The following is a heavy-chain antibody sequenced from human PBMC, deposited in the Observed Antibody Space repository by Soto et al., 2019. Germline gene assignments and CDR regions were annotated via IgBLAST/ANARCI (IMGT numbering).Heavy chain of an antibody. V-gene: IGHV3-23*01. J-gene: IGHJ5*02. Sequence: EVQLLESGGDLVQPGGSLRLSCAASGFSITNYAMTWVRQAPGKGLEWVAGIRGSGGSTYYADSVKGRFIISKDNSKNSLYLQMTRLRAADTPIYYCANDRDYLNYIRWLDPWAQGTLVTVSS. CDR3: ANDRDYLNYIRWLDP. CDR2: IRGSGGST. CDR1: GFSITNYA. D-gene: IGHD1-7*01.